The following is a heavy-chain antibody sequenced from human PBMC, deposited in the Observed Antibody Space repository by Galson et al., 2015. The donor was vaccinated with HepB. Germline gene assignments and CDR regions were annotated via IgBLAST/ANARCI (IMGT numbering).Heavy chain of an antibody. CDR2: ISWNSGSI. V-gene: IGHV3-9*01. CDR1: GFTFDDYA. CDR3: AKDHLRYCSGGSCYSGLADY. J-gene: IGHJ4*02. D-gene: IGHD2-15*01. Sequence: SLRLSCAXSGFTFDDYAMHWVRQAPGKGLEWVSGISWNSGSIGYADSVKGRFTISRDNAKNSLYLQMNSLRAEDTALYYCAKDHLRYCSGGSCYSGLADYWGQGTLVTVSS.